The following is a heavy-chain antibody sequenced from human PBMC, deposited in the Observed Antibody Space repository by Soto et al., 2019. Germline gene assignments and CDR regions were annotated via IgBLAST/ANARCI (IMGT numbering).Heavy chain of an antibody. D-gene: IGHD2-8*01. CDR3: ARGHSTDCSNGVCSFFYNHEMDV. CDR2: INPKSGGT. J-gene: IGHJ6*02. Sequence: ASVKVSCKASGYSFTDYHIHWVRQAPGQGLEWLGRINPKSGGTSTAQKFQGWVTMTRDRSISTVYMELTRLRSDDTAAYFCARGHSTDCSNGVCSFFYNHEMDVWGRGTTVTVSS. CDR1: GYSFTDYH. V-gene: IGHV1-2*04.